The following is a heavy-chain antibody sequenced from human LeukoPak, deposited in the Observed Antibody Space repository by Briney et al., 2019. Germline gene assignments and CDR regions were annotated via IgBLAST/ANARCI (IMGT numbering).Heavy chain of an antibody. J-gene: IGHJ6*02. V-gene: IGHV3-53*01. CDR1: GFTVSSNH. CDR3: AREGNTGSQEGMDV. Sequence: GGSLRLSCAASGFTVSSNHMSWVRQAPGKGLEWVSVIYSGGSTYYADSVKGRFTISRDSSKNMLYLQMNSLRAEDTAVYYCAREGNTGSQEGMDVLGQGTTVTVSS. D-gene: IGHD1-26*01. CDR2: IYSGGST.